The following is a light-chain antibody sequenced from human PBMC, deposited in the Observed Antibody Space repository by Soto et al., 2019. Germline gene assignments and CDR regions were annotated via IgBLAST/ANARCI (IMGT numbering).Light chain of an antibody. J-gene: IGKJ4*01. CDR2: AAS. CDR1: QGISSY. V-gene: IGKV1-8*01. CDR3: QQLNSYPLT. Sequence: AIRMTQSPSSLSASTGDRVTITCRASQGISSYLAWYQQKPGKAPKLLIYAASTLQSGVPSRFSGSGSGTDFTLTISCLQSEDFATYSCQQLNSYPLTFGGGTKVDIK.